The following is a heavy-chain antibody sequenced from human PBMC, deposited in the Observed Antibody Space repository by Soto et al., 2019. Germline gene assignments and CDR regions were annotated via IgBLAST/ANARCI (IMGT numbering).Heavy chain of an antibody. J-gene: IGHJ4*02. CDR3: ARGSIPNSRLPLVFDY. V-gene: IGHV4-34*01. CDR1: GGSFSGYY. Sequence: PSETLSLTCAVYGGSFSGYYWSWIRQPPGKGLEWIGEINHSGSTNYNPSLKSRVTISVDTSKNQFSLKLSSVTAADTAVYYCARGSIPNSRLPLVFDYWGQGTLVTVSS. D-gene: IGHD4-17*01. CDR2: INHSGST.